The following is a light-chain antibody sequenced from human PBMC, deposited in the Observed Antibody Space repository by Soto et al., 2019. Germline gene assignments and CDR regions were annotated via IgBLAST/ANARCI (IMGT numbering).Light chain of an antibody. J-gene: IGKJ1*01. V-gene: IGKV1-9*01. CDR3: QQYNSYSRT. Sequence: IQLTQSPSFLSASVGGRVRITCRASQGIGSYLAWYQQKPGKAPNLLIYAASTLQSGVPSRFSGSGSGTDFTLTISSLQPDDFATYYCQQYNSYSRTFGQGTKVDI. CDR1: QGIGSY. CDR2: AAS.